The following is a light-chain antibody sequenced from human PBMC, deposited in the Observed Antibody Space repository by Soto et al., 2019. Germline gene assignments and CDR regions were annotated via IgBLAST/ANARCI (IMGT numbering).Light chain of an antibody. V-gene: IGKV1-39*01. CDR1: QSISSY. CDR3: HQSYTIPFT. Sequence: DIQMTQSPSSLSASVGDRVTITCRASQSISSYMNWYQQRPGKAPKLLIYAASRLQSGVPSRFSGSGSGADFTLPISSLQPEDFATYYCHQSYTIPFTFGQGTKLEI. CDR2: AAS. J-gene: IGKJ2*01.